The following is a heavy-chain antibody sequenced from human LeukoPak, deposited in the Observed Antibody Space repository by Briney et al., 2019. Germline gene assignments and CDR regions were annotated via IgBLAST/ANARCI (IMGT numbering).Heavy chain of an antibody. D-gene: IGHD2-2*01. V-gene: IGHV3-23*01. J-gene: IGHJ4*02. Sequence: GGSLRLSCAASGFTFSSYALSWVRQAPGKGLEWVSAISGSGGSTYYADSVKGRFTISRDNSKNTLYLQMNSLRAEDTAVYYCAKDLFPRYCSSTSCQLSFDYWGQGTLVTVSS. CDR2: ISGSGGST. CDR3: AKDLFPRYCSSTSCQLSFDY. CDR1: GFTFSSYA.